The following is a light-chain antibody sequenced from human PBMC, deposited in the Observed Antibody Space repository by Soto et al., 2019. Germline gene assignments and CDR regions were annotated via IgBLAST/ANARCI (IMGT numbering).Light chain of an antibody. CDR3: QQYNSIRRT. CDR1: QSIGSW. Sequence: DSQITQSRSTRSWSVVDGVTITFLASQSIGSWVAWYQQKPGRAPNLLIHKASHLESGVPSRFSGSGSGTEFTLTISSLQPDDFATYYCQQYNSIRRTFGQGTKVYIK. J-gene: IGKJ1*01. CDR2: KAS. V-gene: IGKV1-5*03.